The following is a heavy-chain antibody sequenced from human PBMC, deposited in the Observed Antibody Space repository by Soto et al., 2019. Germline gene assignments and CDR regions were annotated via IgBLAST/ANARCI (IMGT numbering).Heavy chain of an antibody. J-gene: IGHJ6*02. V-gene: IGHV4-38-2*02. CDR2: IYHSGST. D-gene: IGHD5-18*01. Sequence: SETLSLTCAVSGYSISSGYYWGWIRQPPGKGLEWIGSIYHSGSTYYNPSLKSRVTISVDTSKNQFSLKLSSVTAADTAVYYCARDRQLWLQDYYYGTDVWGQGTTVTVSS. CDR3: ARDRQLWLQDYYYGTDV. CDR1: GYSISSGYY.